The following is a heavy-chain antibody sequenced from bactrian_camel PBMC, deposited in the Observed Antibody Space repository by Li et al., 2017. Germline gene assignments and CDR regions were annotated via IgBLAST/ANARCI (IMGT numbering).Heavy chain of an antibody. CDR3: NRRGTVVAGSKSVCDFGY. Sequence: HVQLVESGGGLVQPGGSLRLSCATSGFPFSDHHMTCVRQAPGKGLEWVSNIYSGGSAPDYADSVRGRVTISKDNANNTLYLQMNSLKPEDTAMYYCNRRGTVVAGSKSVCDFGYWGQGTQVTVS. CDR1: GFPFSDHH. D-gene: IGHD6*01. J-gene: IGHJ6*01. V-gene: IGHV3S6*01. CDR2: IYSGGSAP.